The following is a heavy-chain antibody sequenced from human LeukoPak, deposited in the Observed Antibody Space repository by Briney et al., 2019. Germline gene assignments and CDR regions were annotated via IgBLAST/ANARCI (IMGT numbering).Heavy chain of an antibody. CDR1: GGSISSYY. CDR2: IYYSGST. J-gene: IGHJ1*01. V-gene: IGHV4-59*01. CDR3: ARDGCSSTSCYTADRYFQH. Sequence: SETLSLTCTVSGGSISSYYWSWIRQPPGKGLEWIGYIYYSGSTNYNPSLKSRVTISVDTSKNQFSLKLSSMTAADTAVYYCARDGCSSTSCYTADRYFQHWGQGTLVTVSS. D-gene: IGHD2-2*02.